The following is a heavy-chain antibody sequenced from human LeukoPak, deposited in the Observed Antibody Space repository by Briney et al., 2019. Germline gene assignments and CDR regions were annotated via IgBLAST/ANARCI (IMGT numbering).Heavy chain of an antibody. V-gene: IGHV3-74*01. CDR3: VIGGTYGSGS. CDR2: INNDGRST. J-gene: IGHJ4*02. Sequence: GGSLRLSCAASGFTFANTWMHWVRQAPGRGRVGVSIINNDGRSTNYADSVKGRFTISRDNAKNTLYLQMNSLRDEDTAVYYCVIGGTYGSGSWGQGTLVTVSS. CDR1: GFTFANTW. D-gene: IGHD3-10*01.